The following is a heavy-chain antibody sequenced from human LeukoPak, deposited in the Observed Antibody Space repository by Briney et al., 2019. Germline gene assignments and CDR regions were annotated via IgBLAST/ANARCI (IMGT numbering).Heavy chain of an antibody. J-gene: IGHJ3*02. Sequence: GASVKVSCKASGYTFTSYYMHWVRQAPGQGLQWMGIINPSGGSTSYAQKFQGRVTMTRDTSTSTVYMELSSLRSEDTAVYYCARDLATGRGAFDIWGQGTMVTVSS. CDR2: INPSGGST. V-gene: IGHV1-46*01. CDR3: ARDLATGRGAFDI. CDR1: GYTFTSYY. D-gene: IGHD2-15*01.